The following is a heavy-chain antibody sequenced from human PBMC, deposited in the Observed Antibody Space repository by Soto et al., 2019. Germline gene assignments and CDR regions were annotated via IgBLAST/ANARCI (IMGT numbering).Heavy chain of an antibody. J-gene: IGHJ3*02. V-gene: IGHV1-18*01. CDR2: ISAYKGNT. CDR1: GYTFISHG. D-gene: IGHD3-16*01. CDR3: ARVYWGSGRSFDI. Sequence: QVQLVQSGGEVKKPGASVKVSCKASGYTFISHGISWVRQAPGQGLEWMGWISAYKGNTDYAQKLQGRVTMTTDTFTSTAYMELRSLISDDTAVYYCARVYWGSGRSFDIWGQGTMVTVSS.